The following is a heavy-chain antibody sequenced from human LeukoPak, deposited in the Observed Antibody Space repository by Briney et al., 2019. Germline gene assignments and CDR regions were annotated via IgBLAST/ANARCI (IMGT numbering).Heavy chain of an antibody. J-gene: IGHJ4*02. CDR3: TRDFGRSSYYFDF. CDR1: GFTFNDYW. Sequence: GGSLRLSCAAPGFTFNDYWMSWVRQAPGKGLEWVANIKQDGSEKYYVDSVRGRLTISRDNAENSLFLQMNRLRVEDTAVYYCTRDFGRSSYYFDFWGQGTLVTVS. CDR2: IKQDGSEK. V-gene: IGHV3-7*01. D-gene: IGHD3-3*01.